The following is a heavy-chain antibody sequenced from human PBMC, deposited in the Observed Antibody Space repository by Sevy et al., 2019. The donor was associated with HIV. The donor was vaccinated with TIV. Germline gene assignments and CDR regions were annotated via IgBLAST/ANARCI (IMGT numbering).Heavy chain of an antibody. D-gene: IGHD6-13*01. CDR1: GFTFSSYW. Sequence: GGSLRLSCAASGFTFSSYWMHWVRQAPGKGLVWVSRINSDGSSTSYADSVKGRFTISRDNAKNTRYRQMNSLRAEDTAVYYCARDPGKAAAGPGAYNWFDPWGQGTLVTVSS. CDR2: INSDGSST. V-gene: IGHV3-74*01. CDR3: ARDPGKAAAGPGAYNWFDP. J-gene: IGHJ5*02.